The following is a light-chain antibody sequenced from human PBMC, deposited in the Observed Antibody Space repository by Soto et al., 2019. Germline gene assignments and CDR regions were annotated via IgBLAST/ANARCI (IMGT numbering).Light chain of an antibody. CDR3: QQAHSFPIT. Sequence: DSQMTRCPSSLSASVGVRFTITCRTSRSISTSLNWYLQKPGEAPKLLIYGASSLQSGVPSRFSGSGSGTDFTLTISSLQPEDCAIYFCQQAHSFPITFGQGTRLEIK. CDR1: RSISTS. CDR2: GAS. J-gene: IGKJ5*01. V-gene: IGKV1-39*01.